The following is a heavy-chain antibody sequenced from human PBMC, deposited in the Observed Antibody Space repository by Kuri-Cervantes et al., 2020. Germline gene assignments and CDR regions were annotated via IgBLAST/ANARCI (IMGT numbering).Heavy chain of an antibody. D-gene: IGHD4-17*01. CDR1: GFTFDDYA. CDR3: ASVQKSNDYGIRPRDFDY. CDR2: ISWNSGSI. V-gene: IGHV3-9*01. J-gene: IGHJ4*02. Sequence: SLKISCAASGFTFDDYAMHWVRQAPGKGLEWVSGISWNSGSIGYADSVKGRFTISRDNANNSLYLQMNSLRDEDTAVYYCASVQKSNDYGIRPRDFDYWGRGTLVTVSS.